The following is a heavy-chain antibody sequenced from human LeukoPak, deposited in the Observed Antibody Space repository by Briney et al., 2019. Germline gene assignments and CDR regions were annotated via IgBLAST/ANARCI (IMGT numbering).Heavy chain of an antibody. J-gene: IGHJ4*02. D-gene: IGHD5-12*01. CDR3: ARGLWGIVATGGAYYFDY. CDR1: GGSFSGYY. CDR2: INHSGST. V-gene: IGHV4-34*01. Sequence: SETLSLTCAVYGGSFSGYYWSWIRQPPGKGLEWIGEINHSGSTNYNPSLKSRVTISVDTSKNQFSLKLSSVTAADTAVYYCARGLWGIVATGGAYYFDYWGQGTLVTVSS.